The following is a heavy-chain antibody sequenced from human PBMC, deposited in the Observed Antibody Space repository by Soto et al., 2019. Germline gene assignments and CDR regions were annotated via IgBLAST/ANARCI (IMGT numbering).Heavy chain of an antibody. Sequence: HPGGALRLFCLASGYVFSGHWVHWVRQVPGKGLEWVSGISGEGRTIKYADSVKGRFTISRDNAENTLFLQMNSLRVEDRAVYYCARGKYYSMDVWGQVTTVTAPS. CDR2: ISGEGRTI. CDR3: ARGKYYSMDV. CDR1: GYVFSGHW. V-gene: IGHV3-74*01. J-gene: IGHJ6*02. D-gene: IGHD3-10*01.